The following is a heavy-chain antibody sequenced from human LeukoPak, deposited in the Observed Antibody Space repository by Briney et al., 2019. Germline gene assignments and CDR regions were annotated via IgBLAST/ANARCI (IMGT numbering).Heavy chain of an antibody. CDR2: INYRGST. J-gene: IGHJ4*02. CDR3: ARIEYSGPVDY. V-gene: IGHV4-39*07. D-gene: IGHD1-26*01. CDR1: NASISSNTYY. Sequence: SETLSLTCTVSNASISSNTYYRAWIRQPPGKGLEYIGSINYRGSTYYNPSLKSRVTLSVDTSKNQFSLKLSSVTAADTAVYYCARIEYSGPVDYWGQGTLVTVSS.